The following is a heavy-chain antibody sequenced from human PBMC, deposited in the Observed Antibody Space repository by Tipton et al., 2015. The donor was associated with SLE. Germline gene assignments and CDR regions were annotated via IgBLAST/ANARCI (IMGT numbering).Heavy chain of an antibody. CDR2: ISSSSSYI. CDR3: ARLTAAGTDY. V-gene: IGHV3-21*01. D-gene: IGHD6-13*01. J-gene: IGHJ4*02. CDR1: GFTFSSYS. Sequence: QLVQSGGGLVKPGGSLRLSCAASGFTFSSYSMNWVRQAPGKRLEWVSSISSSSSYIYYADSVKCRFTISRDNAKNSLYLQMNSLRAEDTAVYYCARLTAAGTDYWGQGTLVTVSS.